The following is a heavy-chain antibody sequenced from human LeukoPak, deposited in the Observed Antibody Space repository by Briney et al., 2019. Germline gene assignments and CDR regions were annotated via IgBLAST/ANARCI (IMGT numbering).Heavy chain of an antibody. CDR3: AGIRFGHGFDN. CDR2: IYHGGFT. D-gene: IGHD3-16*01. V-gene: IGHV3-53*03. CDR1: GCTFSSNY. J-gene: IGHJ3*02. Sequence: WGTLTLSCAASGCTFSSNYWGWVRQPPGKGLEWVGVIYHGGFTSYTHSVKGRVTISIDSSKNQLYLKMNTVTAEDTAVYYCAGIRFGHGFDNWGQRKIVIVSS.